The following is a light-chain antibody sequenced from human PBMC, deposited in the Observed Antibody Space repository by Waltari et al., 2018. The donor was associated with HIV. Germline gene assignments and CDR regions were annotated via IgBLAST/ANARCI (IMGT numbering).Light chain of an antibody. J-gene: IGLJ3*02. CDR3: QSYDSTGV. CDR2: GKS. Sequence: QSVLTQPPSVSGAPGQRVTISCTGSSSNIGAGYDVHWYQQLPGTAPKLLIYGKSNRPSGVPDRFSGSKSGTSASLAITGLQAEDEADYYCQSYDSTGVFGGGTKLTVL. CDR1: SSNIGAGYD. V-gene: IGLV1-40*01.